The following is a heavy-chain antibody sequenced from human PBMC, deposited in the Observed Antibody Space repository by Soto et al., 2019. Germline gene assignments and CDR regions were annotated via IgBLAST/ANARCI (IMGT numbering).Heavy chain of an antibody. V-gene: IGHV3-21*01. Sequence: EVQLVESGGGLVKPGGSLRLSCAASGFSFSNYDMSWVRQAPGKGLEWVSSISTTSSHIYYADSLRGRFTISRDNAKKSLYLQMSSLRAEDTAVYYCARDWEKALVTALDYWGQGTLVTVSS. D-gene: IGHD5-18*01. CDR2: ISTTSSHI. J-gene: IGHJ4*02. CDR3: ARDWEKALVTALDY. CDR1: GFSFSNYD.